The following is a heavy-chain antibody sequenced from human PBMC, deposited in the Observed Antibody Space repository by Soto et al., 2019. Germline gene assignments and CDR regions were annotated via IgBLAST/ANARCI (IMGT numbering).Heavy chain of an antibody. CDR2: IHYSGST. CDR3: ARQYSSGWPYDY. Sequence: QLQLQESGPGLVKPSETLSLTCTVSGGSISSSSYYWGWIRQPPGKGLEWIGSIHYSGSTYYNPSLKSRVTISVDTSKNQFSLRLRSVTAADTAVYYCARQYSSGWPYDYWGQGTQVTVSS. J-gene: IGHJ4*02. D-gene: IGHD6-19*01. V-gene: IGHV4-39*01. CDR1: GGSISSSSYY.